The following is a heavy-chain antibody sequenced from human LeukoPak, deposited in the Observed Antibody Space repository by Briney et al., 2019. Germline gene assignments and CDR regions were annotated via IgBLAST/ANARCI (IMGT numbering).Heavy chain of an antibody. CDR1: GFTFSSYA. CDR3: VRGAAGSYSGIDY. J-gene: IGHJ4*02. Sequence: PGGSLRLSCAASGFTFSSYAMSWVRQAPGKGLEWVSAISGSGGSTYYADSVKGRFTISRDNAKNSLYLQMNSLRAEDTAVYYCVRGAAGSYSGIDYWGQGTLVTVSS. V-gene: IGHV3-23*01. D-gene: IGHD6-13*01. CDR2: ISGSGGST.